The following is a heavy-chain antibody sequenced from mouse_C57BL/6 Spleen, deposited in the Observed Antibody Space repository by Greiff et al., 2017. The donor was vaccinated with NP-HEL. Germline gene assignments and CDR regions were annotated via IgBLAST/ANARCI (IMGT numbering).Heavy chain of an antibody. CDR1: GYTFTSYW. Sequence: QVQLQQSGAELVMPGASVKLSCKASGYTFTSYWMHWVKQRPGQGLEWIGEIDPSDSYTNYNQKFKGKSTLTVDKSSSTAYMQLSSLTSEDSAVYYCARTGSSGLWFAYWGQGTLVTVSA. CDR3: ARTGSSGLWFAY. V-gene: IGHV1-69*01. J-gene: IGHJ3*01. CDR2: IDPSDSYT. D-gene: IGHD3-2*02.